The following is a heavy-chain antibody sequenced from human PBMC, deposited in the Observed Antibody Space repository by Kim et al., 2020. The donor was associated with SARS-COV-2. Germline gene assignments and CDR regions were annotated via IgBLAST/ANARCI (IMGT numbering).Heavy chain of an antibody. CDR3: VKSGSTIGWFDP. CDR1: RFTYTTYA. Sequence: GGSLRLSCAFSRFTYTTYALGWVRQSPGKGLEWIAGISHGGGNRYYADSVRGRFTISRDEFKNTVYLQMNSLTAEDTAVYYCVKSGSTIGWFDPWGQGTLVTVS. D-gene: IGHD2-15*01. J-gene: IGHJ5*02. CDR2: ISHGGGNR. V-gene: IGHV3-23*01.